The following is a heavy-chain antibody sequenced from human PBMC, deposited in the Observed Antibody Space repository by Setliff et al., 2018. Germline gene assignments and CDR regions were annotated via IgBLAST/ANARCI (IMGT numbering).Heavy chain of an antibody. D-gene: IGHD2-8*02. V-gene: IGHV4-34*08. CDR2: INHSGST. CDR1: GFSFSDYY. CDR3: TVYNTGSSKDHY. J-gene: IGHJ4*02. Sequence: PWGSLRLSCAASGFSFSDYYMMWIRQAPGKGLEWIGEINHSGSTNYNPSLKSRVTISVDTSKNQFSLKLSSVTAADTALYYCTVYNTGSSKDHYWGQGTPVTVSS.